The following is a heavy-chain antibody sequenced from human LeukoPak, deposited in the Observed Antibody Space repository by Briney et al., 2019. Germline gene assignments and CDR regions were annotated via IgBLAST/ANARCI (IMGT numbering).Heavy chain of an antibody. V-gene: IGHV4-39*07. CDR2: IYYSGST. J-gene: IGHJ4*02. CDR1: GGSISSSSYY. Sequence: SETLSLTCTVSGGSISSSSYYWGWIRQPPGKGLEWIGSIYYSGSTYYNPSLKSRVTISVDTSKNQFSLKLSSVTAADTAVYYCSRESAGTTISHWGQGTLVTVSS. D-gene: IGHD1-1*01. CDR3: SRESAGTTISH.